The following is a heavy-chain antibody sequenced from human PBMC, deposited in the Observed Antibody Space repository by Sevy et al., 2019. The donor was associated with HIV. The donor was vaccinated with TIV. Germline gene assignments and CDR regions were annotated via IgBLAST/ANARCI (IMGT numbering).Heavy chain of an antibody. Sequence: GGSLRLSCAASGFTFNSYWMSWVRQAPGKGLEWVANIKQDGSEKYYGDCVKGRFTISRDNSQNSLFLQMNTLRAEDTAVYYCAKEGSPYDTYYYYYGMDVWGQGTTVTVSS. CDR3: AKEGSPYDTYYYYYGMDV. CDR2: IKQDGSEK. D-gene: IGHD5-12*01. CDR1: GFTFNSYW. V-gene: IGHV3-7*01. J-gene: IGHJ6*02.